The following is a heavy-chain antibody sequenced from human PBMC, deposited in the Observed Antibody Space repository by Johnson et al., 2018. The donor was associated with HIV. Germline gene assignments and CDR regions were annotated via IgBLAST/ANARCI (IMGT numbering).Heavy chain of an antibody. CDR3: ERACRDGYTCDAFDI. J-gene: IGHJ3*02. D-gene: IGHD5-24*01. V-gene: IGHV3-66*01. CDR1: GISVSSYY. CDR2: ISSGGST. Sequence: VQLVESGGGVVQPGRSLRLSCAASGISVSSYYMSWVRQAPGKGLEWVSVISSGGSTYYAGSAQGGFTISSDNAKNTLYLQMISLRAEDTAVYYWERACRDGYTCDAFDIWGQGTMVTVSS.